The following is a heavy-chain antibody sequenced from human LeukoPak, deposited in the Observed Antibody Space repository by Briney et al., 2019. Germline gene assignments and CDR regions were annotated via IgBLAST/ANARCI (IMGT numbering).Heavy chain of an antibody. J-gene: IGHJ4*02. V-gene: IGHV3-48*03. CDR3: ARDIGYCSSTSCCWGCFDY. CDR2: ISSSGSTI. D-gene: IGHD2-2*01. CDR1: GFTFSSYE. Sequence: GGSLRLSCAASGFTFSSYEMNWVRQAPGKGLEWVSYISSSGSTIYYADSVKGRFTISRDNAKNSLYLQMNSLRAEDTAVYDCARDIGYCSSTSCCWGCFDYWGQGTLVTVSS.